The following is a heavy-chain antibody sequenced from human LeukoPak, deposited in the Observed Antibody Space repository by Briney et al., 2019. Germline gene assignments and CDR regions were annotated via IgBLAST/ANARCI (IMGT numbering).Heavy chain of an antibody. J-gene: IGHJ3*02. CDR3: ARRTMGTAFDI. D-gene: IGHD2-2*01. Sequence: PSETLSLTCAVYGGSFSGYYWSWIRQPPGKGLEWIGYIYYSGSTNYNPSLKSRVTISVDTSKNQFSLKLSSVTAADTAVYYCARRTMGTAFDIWGQGTMVTVSS. V-gene: IGHV4-59*08. CDR1: GGSFSGYY. CDR2: IYYSGST.